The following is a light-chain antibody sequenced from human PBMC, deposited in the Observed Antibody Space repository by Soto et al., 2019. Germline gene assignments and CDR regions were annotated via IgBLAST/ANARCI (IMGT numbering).Light chain of an antibody. CDR2: DDS. CDR1: SSDFGGHNF. Sequence: QSALTQPASVSGSPGQSVSISCTASSSDFGGHNFVSWYQLHPGNAPHLLNYDDSHRPSGVSNRFSGSKSGSTASLIISGLEAEDDDDYYCSSYTSTNTVVFGGGTKLTVL. V-gene: IGLV2-14*03. CDR3: SSYTSTNTVV. J-gene: IGLJ2*01.